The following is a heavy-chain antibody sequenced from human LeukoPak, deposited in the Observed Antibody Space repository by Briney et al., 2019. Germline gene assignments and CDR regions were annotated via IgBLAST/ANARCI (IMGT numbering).Heavy chain of an antibody. J-gene: IGHJ4*02. CDR2: IYSDDST. V-gene: IGHV3-53*01. CDR3: ASRPRDAAALDY. D-gene: IGHD6-13*01. Sequence: GGSLRLSCVASGFTVSGVYMSWVRQAPGKGLEWVSVIYSDDSTYYADSVKGRSTISRDNSKNTLNLQMNSLRAEDTAVYYCASRPRDAAALDYWGQGTLVTVSS. CDR1: GFTVSGVY.